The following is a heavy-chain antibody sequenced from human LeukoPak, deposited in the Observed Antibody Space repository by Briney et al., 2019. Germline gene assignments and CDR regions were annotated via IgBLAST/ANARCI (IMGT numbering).Heavy chain of an antibody. Sequence: PSETLSLTCAVYGGSFSGYYWSWIRQPPGKGLEWIGEINHSGSTNYNPSLKSRVTISVDTPKNQFSLKLSSVTAADTAVYYCTLQSHPDCGGDCWLDYWGQGTLVTVSS. V-gene: IGHV4-34*01. CDR1: GGSFSGYY. D-gene: IGHD2-21*02. J-gene: IGHJ4*02. CDR2: INHSGST. CDR3: TLQSHPDCGGDCWLDY.